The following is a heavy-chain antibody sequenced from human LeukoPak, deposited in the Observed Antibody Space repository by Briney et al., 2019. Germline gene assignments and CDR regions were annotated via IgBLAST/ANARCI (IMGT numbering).Heavy chain of an antibody. Sequence: GGSLRLSCEASEFIFSSYTMNWVRQAPGKGLEWVSSITSSSGNIYYANSVKGRFTISRDSAKNSLYLQMNSLRVEDTAVYYCARVAVSGPTGWFDSWGQGTLVIVSS. CDR1: EFIFSSYT. J-gene: IGHJ5*01. CDR2: ITSSSGNI. D-gene: IGHD2-8*02. V-gene: IGHV3-21*01. CDR3: ARVAVSGPTGWFDS.